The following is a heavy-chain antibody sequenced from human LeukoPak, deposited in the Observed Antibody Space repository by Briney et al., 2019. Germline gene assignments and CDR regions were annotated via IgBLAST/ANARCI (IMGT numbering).Heavy chain of an antibody. J-gene: IGHJ4*02. Sequence: HPGGSLRLSCAASGFTFSSFGMHWVRQAPGKGLEWVSYISSSGTAIYYADSVKGRFTISRDSAKNSLYLEMNSLRAEDTAVYYCARGVQYLNYFDYWGQGTLVTVSS. CDR1: GFTFSSFG. D-gene: IGHD3-10*01. CDR2: ISSSGTAI. V-gene: IGHV3-48*04. CDR3: ARGVQYLNYFDY.